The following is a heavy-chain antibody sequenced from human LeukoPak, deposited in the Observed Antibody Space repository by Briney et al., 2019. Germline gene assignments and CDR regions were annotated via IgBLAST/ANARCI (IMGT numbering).Heavy chain of an antibody. CDR3: ARAGGSNSLYGMDV. J-gene: IGHJ6*02. CDR2: IWYDGSNK. V-gene: IGHV3-33*01. D-gene: IGHD6-6*01. Sequence: GGSLRLSCAASAFTFSSYAMHWVRQAPGKGLEWVAVIWYDGSNKYYADSVKGRFTISRDNSKNTLYLQMNSLRAEDTAVYYCARAGGSNSLYGMDVWGQGTTVTVSS. CDR1: AFTFSSYA.